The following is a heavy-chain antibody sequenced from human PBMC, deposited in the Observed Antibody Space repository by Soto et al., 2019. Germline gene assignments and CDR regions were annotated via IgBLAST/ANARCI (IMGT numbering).Heavy chain of an antibody. J-gene: IGHJ6*02. Sequence: QVQLVESGGGVVQPGRSLRLSCAASGFTFSSYAMHWVRQAPGKGLEWVAVISYDGSNKYYADSVKGRFTISRDNSKNTLYLQMNSLRAEDTAFYYCAREYSSGCYGNYSYYYYGMDVWGQGPTVTVSS. D-gene: IGHD6-19*01. CDR3: AREYSSGCYGNYSYYYYGMDV. V-gene: IGHV3-30-3*01. CDR2: ISYDGSNK. CDR1: GFTFSSYA.